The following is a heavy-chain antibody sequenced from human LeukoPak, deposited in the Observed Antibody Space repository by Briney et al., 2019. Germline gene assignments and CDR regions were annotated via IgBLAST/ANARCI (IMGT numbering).Heavy chain of an antibody. Sequence: KPSETLSLTCTVSGGSIRSYYWSWIRQSPGKGLEWIGYIYYTGSSSYNPSLRSRVTISADTSKNQFSLKLSSVTAADTAVYYCASRKLGNDYWGQGTLVTVSS. CDR1: GGSIRSYY. J-gene: IGHJ4*01. CDR3: ASRKLGNDY. V-gene: IGHV4-59*01. D-gene: IGHD7-27*01. CDR2: IYYTGSS.